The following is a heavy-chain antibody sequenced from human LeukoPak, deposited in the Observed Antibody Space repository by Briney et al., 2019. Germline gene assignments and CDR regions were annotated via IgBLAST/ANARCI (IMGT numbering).Heavy chain of an antibody. V-gene: IGHV4-39*01. J-gene: IGHJ6*02. D-gene: IGHD2-15*01. CDR2: TYYSGST. CDR3: ARGGYCSGGSCYVLRYYYYYGMDV. Sequence: SETLSLTCTVSGGSISSSSYYWGWIRQPPGKGLEWIGSTYYSGSTYYNPSLKGRVTISVDTSENQFSLKLSSVTTADTAVYYCARGGYCSGGSCYVLRYYYYYGMDVWGQGTTVTVSS. CDR1: GGSISSSSYY.